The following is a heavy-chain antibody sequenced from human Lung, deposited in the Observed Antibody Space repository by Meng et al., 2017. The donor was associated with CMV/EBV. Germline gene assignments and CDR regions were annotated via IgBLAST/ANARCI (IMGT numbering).Heavy chain of an antibody. CDR1: GFTFSSYA. CDR3: APLGTSSADPPN. Sequence: SCAASGFTFSSYAMHWVRQAPGKGLEWVAVISYDGSNKYYADSVKGRFTISRDNSKNTLYLQMNSLRAEDTAVYYCAPLGTSSADPPNWGQGTRVTGSS. J-gene: IGHJ4*02. V-gene: IGHV3-30*04. D-gene: IGHD6-19*01. CDR2: ISYDGSNK.